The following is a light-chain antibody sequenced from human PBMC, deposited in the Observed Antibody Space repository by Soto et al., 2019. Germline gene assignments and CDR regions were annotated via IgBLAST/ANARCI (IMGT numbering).Light chain of an antibody. V-gene: IGKV3-20*01. CDR1: QSVSRNN. J-gene: IGKJ3*01. Sequence: EIVLTQSPGPLSLSPGERATLSCRASQSVSRNNLAWYQQRPGQAPRVVIYAASPRATGIPERFSGSGSGTDFTLTISRLEPEDFAVYYCQQYGRSPFTFGPGTKVDIK. CDR3: QQYGRSPFT. CDR2: AAS.